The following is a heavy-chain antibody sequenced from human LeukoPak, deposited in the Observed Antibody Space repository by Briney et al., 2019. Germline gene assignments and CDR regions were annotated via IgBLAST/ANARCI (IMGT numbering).Heavy chain of an antibody. Sequence: GESLKISCAASGFTFSDYNMNWVRQAPGKGLEWVSSISSSSSYIYYADSVKGRFTISRDNAKNSLYLQMNSLRAEDTAVYYCARNFGPDRDLIVVVITGFDYWGQGTLVTVSS. D-gene: IGHD3-22*01. J-gene: IGHJ4*02. CDR1: GFTFSDYN. CDR3: ARNFGPDRDLIVVVITGFDY. V-gene: IGHV3-21*01. CDR2: ISSSSSYI.